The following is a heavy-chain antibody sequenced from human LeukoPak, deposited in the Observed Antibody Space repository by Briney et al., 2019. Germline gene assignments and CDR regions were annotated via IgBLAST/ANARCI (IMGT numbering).Heavy chain of an antibody. V-gene: IGHV3-48*01. D-gene: IGHD2-2*01. CDR2: ISSSSSTI. CDR1: GFTFSSYS. J-gene: IGHJ6*03. CDR3: ARGVVVPAAPPTMDV. Sequence: GGSLRLSCAASGFTFSSYSMNWVRQAPGKGLEWVSYISSSSSTIYYADSVKGRFTISRDNAKNSLYLQMNSLRAEDTAVYYCARGVVVPAAPPTMDVWGKGTTVTVPS.